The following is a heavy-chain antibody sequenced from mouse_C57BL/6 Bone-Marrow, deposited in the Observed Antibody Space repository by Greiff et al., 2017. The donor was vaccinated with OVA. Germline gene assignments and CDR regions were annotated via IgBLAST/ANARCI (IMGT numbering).Heavy chain of an antibody. CDR2: ISYDGSN. V-gene: IGHV3-6*01. CDR1: GYSITSGYY. J-gene: IGHJ3*01. Sequence: ESGPGLVKPSQSLSLTCSVTGYSITSGYYWNWIRQFPGNKLEWMGYISYDGSNNYNPSLKNRISITRDTSKNQFFLKLNSVTTEDTATYYCAREAGTSEFAYWGQGTLVTVSA. CDR3: AREAGTSEFAY. D-gene: IGHD3-3*01.